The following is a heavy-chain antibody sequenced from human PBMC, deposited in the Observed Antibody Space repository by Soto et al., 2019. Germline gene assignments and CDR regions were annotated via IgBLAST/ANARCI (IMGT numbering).Heavy chain of an antibody. Sequence: ASVKVSCKASGYTFTSYAMHWVRQAPGQRLEWMGWINAGNGNTKYSQKFQGRVTITRDTSASTAYMELSSLRSEDTAVYYCARDLLRYLDWPSFDYWGQGTLVTVSS. CDR1: GYTFTSYA. CDR3: ARDLLRYLDWPSFDY. CDR2: INAGNGNT. V-gene: IGHV1-3*01. J-gene: IGHJ4*02. D-gene: IGHD3-9*01.